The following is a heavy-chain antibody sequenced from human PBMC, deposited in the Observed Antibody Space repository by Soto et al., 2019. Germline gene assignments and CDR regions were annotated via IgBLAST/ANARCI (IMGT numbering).Heavy chain of an antibody. Sequence: GGSLRLSCAASGFTFDDYAMHWVRQAPGKGLEWVSGISWNSGSIGYADSVKGRFTISRDNAKNSLYLQMNSLRAEDTALYYCAKDPKSFWSGYYSYMDVWGKGTTVTVSS. CDR3: AKDPKSFWSGYYSYMDV. D-gene: IGHD3-3*01. CDR1: GFTFDDYA. J-gene: IGHJ6*03. CDR2: ISWNSGSI. V-gene: IGHV3-9*01.